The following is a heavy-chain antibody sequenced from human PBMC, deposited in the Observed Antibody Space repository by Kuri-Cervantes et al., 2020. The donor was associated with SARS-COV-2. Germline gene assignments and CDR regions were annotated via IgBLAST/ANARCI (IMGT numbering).Heavy chain of an antibody. J-gene: IGHJ3*02. CDR3: ARRFTMITFGGVIVTDAFDI. V-gene: IGHV1-69*13. CDR2: IIPIFGTA. CDR1: GGTFSSYA. Sequence: SVKVSCKASGGTFSSYAISWVRQAPGQGLEWMGGIIPIFGTANYAQKFQGRVTITADESTSTAYMELRSLRSDDTAVYYCARRFTMITFGGVIVTDAFDIWGQGTTVTVSS. D-gene: IGHD3-16*02.